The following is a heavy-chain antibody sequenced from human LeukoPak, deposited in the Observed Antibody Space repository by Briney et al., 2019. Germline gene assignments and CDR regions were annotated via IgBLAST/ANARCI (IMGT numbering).Heavy chain of an antibody. CDR2: INHSGST. CDR3: ARHPLAVAGHFDY. CDR1: GGSFSGYY. J-gene: IGHJ4*02. V-gene: IGHV4-34*01. D-gene: IGHD6-19*01. Sequence: SETLSLTCGVYGGSFSGYYWSWIRQPPGKGLEWIGEINHSGSTNYNPSLKSRVTISVDTSKNQFSLKLSSVTAADTAVYYCARHPLAVAGHFDYWGQGTLVTVSS.